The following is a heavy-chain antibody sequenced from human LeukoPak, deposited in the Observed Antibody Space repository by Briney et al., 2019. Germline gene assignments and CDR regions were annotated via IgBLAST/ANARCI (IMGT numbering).Heavy chain of an antibody. Sequence: GGSLRLSCAASGFTFSSYAMSWVRQAPGKGLEWVSYITSISSTIYYADSVKGRFTISRDNAKNSLYLQMNSLRAEDTALYYCAVGLQLDYWGQGTLVTVTS. J-gene: IGHJ4*02. D-gene: IGHD4-11*01. CDR1: GFTFSSYA. CDR3: AVGLQLDY. CDR2: ITSISSTI. V-gene: IGHV3-48*01.